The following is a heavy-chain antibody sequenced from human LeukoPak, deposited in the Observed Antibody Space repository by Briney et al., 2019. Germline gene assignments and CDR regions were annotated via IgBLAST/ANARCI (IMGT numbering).Heavy chain of an antibody. CDR3: AKFYRFCSGGSCYTSYYFDY. V-gene: IGHV3-23*01. D-gene: IGHD2-15*01. Sequence: GGSLRLSCAASGFTFSSYAMSWVRQAPGEGLEWVSAISGSGGSTYYADSVKGRFTISRDNSKNTLYLQMNSLRAEDAAVYYCAKFYRFCSGGSCYTSYYFDYWGQGTLVTVSS. CDR1: GFTFSSYA. CDR2: ISGSGGST. J-gene: IGHJ4*02.